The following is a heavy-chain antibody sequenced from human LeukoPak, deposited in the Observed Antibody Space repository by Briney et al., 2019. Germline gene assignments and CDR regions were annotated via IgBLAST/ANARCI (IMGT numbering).Heavy chain of an antibody. CDR2: ISHDGDYT. D-gene: IGHD6-13*01. CDR3: VSSSWSG. V-gene: IGHV3-64D*09. Sequence: PGGSLRLSCSDSGFTFRSSTMYWVRQGPGKGLEYVSAISHDGDYTYYADSVKGRFIIFRDNSKNMLYLQMSTLRPGDTAAYYCVSSSWSGWGQGTPVTVSS. J-gene: IGHJ4*02. CDR1: GFTFRSST.